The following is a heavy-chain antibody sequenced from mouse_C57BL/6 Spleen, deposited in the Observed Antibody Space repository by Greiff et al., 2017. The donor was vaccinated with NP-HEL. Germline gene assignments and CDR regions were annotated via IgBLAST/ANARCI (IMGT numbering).Heavy chain of an antibody. Sequence: EVQLQESGPGLVKPSQSLSLTCSVTGYSITSGYYWNWIRQFPGNKLEWMGYISYDGSNNYNPSFNNRISITRDISKNQFFLKLNSVTTEDTATYYCARDYYGSSYDWYFDVWGTGTAVTVSS. CDR1: GYSITSGYY. CDR3: ARDYYGSSYDWYFDV. D-gene: IGHD1-1*01. V-gene: IGHV3-6*01. CDR2: ISYDGSN. J-gene: IGHJ1*03.